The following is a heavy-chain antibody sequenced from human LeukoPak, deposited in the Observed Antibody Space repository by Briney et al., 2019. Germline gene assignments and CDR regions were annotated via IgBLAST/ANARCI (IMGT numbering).Heavy chain of an antibody. Sequence: GGSLRLSCAASGSTFSSYAMSWVRQAPGKGLEWVSAISGSGGSTYYADSVKGRFTISRDNSKNTLYLQMNSLRAEDTAVYYCAKGNTMIVVVSDYWGQGTLVTVSS. CDR3: AKGNTMIVVVSDY. CDR2: ISGSGGST. J-gene: IGHJ4*02. D-gene: IGHD3-22*01. CDR1: GSTFSSYA. V-gene: IGHV3-23*01.